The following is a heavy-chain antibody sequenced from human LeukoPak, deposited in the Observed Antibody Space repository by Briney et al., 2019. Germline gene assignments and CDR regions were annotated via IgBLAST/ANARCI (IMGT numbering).Heavy chain of an antibody. CDR2: IKSKTDGGTT. CDR3: TTRITIFGVVIIAS. V-gene: IGHV3-15*01. D-gene: IGHD3-3*01. CDR1: AW. Sequence: AWMSWVRQAPGKGREWVGRIKSKTDGGTTDYAAPVKGRFTISRDDSKNTLYLQMNSLKTEDTAVYYCTTRITIFGVVIIASWGQGTLVTVYS. J-gene: IGHJ4*02.